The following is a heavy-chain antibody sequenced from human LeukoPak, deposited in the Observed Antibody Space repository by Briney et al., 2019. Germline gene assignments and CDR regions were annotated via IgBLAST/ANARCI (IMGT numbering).Heavy chain of an antibody. CDR3: ARGSVDDYVWGSYRYPFDY. Sequence: ASVKVSXKASGYTFTSYDINWVRQATGQGLEWMGWMNPNSGNTGYAQKFQGRVTMTRNTSISTAYMELSSLRSEDTAVYYCARGSVDDYVWGSYRYPFDYWGQGTLVTVSS. CDR1: GYTFTSYD. D-gene: IGHD3-16*02. CDR2: MNPNSGNT. J-gene: IGHJ4*02. V-gene: IGHV1-8*01.